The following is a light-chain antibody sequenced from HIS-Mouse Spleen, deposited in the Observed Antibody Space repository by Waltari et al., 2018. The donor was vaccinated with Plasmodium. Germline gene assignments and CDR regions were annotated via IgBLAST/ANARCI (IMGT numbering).Light chain of an antibody. V-gene: IGLV1-44*01. CDR1: SSNIGSNT. CDR2: SNN. Sequence: QSVLTQPPSASGTPGQRVTISCSGSSSNIGSNTVTWYQQLPGTAPKLLIYSNNQRPSGVPARFSGAKSGTSASLAISGLQSEDEADYYCAAWDDSLNGVFGGGTKLTVL. J-gene: IGLJ3*02. CDR3: AAWDDSLNGV.